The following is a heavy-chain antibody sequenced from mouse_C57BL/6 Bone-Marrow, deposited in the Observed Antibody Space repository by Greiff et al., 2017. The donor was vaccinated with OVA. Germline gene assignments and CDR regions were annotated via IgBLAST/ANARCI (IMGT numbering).Heavy chain of an antibody. J-gene: IGHJ4*01. CDR1: GYTFTGYW. CDR2: ILPGSGST. CDR3: ARGIITTDYYAMDN. V-gene: IGHV1-9*01. D-gene: IGHD2-12*01. Sequence: VQLQQSGAELMKPGASVKLSCKATGYTFTGYWIEWVKQRPGHGLEWIGEILPGSGSTNYNEKFKGKATFTADTSSNTAYWQISSLTTEESAVYYCARGIITTDYYAMDNWGQGTSVTVSS.